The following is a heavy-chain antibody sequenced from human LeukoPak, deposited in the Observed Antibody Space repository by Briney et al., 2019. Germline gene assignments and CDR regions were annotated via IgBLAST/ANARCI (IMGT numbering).Heavy chain of an antibody. CDR3: VRGGRSFFLDY. V-gene: IGHV3-23*01. J-gene: IGHJ4*02. Sequence: GGSLRLSCAASGFTFSTYAISWVRQAPGKGLEWVSTIGTGAGTYYADSVKGRFTISRDNSKNTQYLLLNSLRAEDTAVYYCVRGGRSFFLDYWGQGTLVIVSS. CDR2: IGTGAGT. CDR1: GFTFSTYA. D-gene: IGHD3-3*02.